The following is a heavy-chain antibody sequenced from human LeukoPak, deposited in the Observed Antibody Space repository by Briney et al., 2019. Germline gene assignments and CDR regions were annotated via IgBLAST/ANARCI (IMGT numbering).Heavy chain of an antibody. Sequence: GGSLRLSCAASGFTLSSYAMTWVRQAPGKGLAWVSSISKSDGSTYYADSVKGRFTISRDNSKNTVYLHMDSLRVEDTAIYYCARGALIPDFRGQGTLVTVSS. CDR2: ISKSDGST. D-gene: IGHD2-21*01. CDR3: ARGALIPDF. V-gene: IGHV3-23*01. J-gene: IGHJ4*02. CDR1: GFTLSSYA.